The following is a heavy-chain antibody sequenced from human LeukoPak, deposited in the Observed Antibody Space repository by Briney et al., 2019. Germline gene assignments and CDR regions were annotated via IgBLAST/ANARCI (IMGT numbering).Heavy chain of an antibody. V-gene: IGHV4-4*07. Sequence: SEALSLTCTVSGGSISSYYWSWIRQPAGKGLEWIGRIYTSGSTNYNPSLKSRVTMSVDTSKNQFSLKLSSVTAADTAVYYCARFLYSSSWYWFDPWGQGTLVTVSS. CDR2: IYTSGST. J-gene: IGHJ5*02. CDR3: ARFLYSSSWYWFDP. CDR1: GGSISSYY. D-gene: IGHD6-13*01.